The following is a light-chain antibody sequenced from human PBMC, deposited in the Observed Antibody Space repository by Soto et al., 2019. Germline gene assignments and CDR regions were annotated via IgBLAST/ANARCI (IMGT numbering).Light chain of an antibody. V-gene: IGKV3-15*01. CDR2: DAS. J-gene: IGKJ3*01. CDR1: QSVSSD. Sequence: EVVMTQSPATLSLSPGERATLSCRASQSVSSDLAWYQQKPGQAPMLLIYDASTRATDIPARFSGGGSGTEFTLTISSLQSEDFAIYYCQQYNDWPPITFGPGTRVDFK. CDR3: QQYNDWPPIT.